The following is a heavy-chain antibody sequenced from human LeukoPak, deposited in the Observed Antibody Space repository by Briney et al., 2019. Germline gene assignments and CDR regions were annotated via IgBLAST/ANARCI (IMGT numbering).Heavy chain of an antibody. Sequence: GGSLRLSCAASGFTFSNFAVHWVRQAPGKGLEWVSAISGSGGSTYYADSAKGRFTISRDNAKNTLFLQMNSLRAEDTAVYYCARGNFYSGSGSSPLDYWGQGTLVTVSS. J-gene: IGHJ4*02. V-gene: IGHV3-23*01. CDR1: GFTFSNFA. D-gene: IGHD3-10*01. CDR3: ARGNFYSGSGSSPLDY. CDR2: ISGSGGST.